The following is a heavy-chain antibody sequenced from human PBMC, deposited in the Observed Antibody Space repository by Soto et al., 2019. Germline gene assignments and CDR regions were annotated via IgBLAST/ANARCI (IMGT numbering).Heavy chain of an antibody. D-gene: IGHD3-3*01. Sequence: GGSLRLSCAASGISISSSYMSWIRQAPGKGLEWVSLIYSGTNTYYEASVKGRFTISRDNSKNTLYLQMNGLRAEDTAVYYCARASDLLHAYFGMDVWGQGTTVTVSS. CDR1: GISISSSY. CDR2: IYSGTNT. J-gene: IGHJ6*02. V-gene: IGHV3-53*01. CDR3: ARASDLLHAYFGMDV.